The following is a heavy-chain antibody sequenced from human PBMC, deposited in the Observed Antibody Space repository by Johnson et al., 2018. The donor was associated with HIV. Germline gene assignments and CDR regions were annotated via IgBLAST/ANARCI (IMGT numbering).Heavy chain of an antibody. CDR1: GFTFNSYA. Sequence: QVHLVESGGGVVQAGRSLRLSCAASGFTFNSYATHWVRQAPGKGLEWVAVIRYDGSNKYYADSVKGRFTISRDNSKNTLYLQMNSLRAEDTAVYYCAKDGAKYYYDSSGYRDAFDIWGQGTMVTVSS. D-gene: IGHD3-22*01. V-gene: IGHV3-30*02. CDR3: AKDGAKYYYDSSGYRDAFDI. CDR2: IRYDGSNK. J-gene: IGHJ3*02.